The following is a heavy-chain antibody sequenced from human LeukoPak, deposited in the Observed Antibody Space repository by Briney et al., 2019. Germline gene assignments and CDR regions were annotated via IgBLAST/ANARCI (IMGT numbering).Heavy chain of an antibody. D-gene: IGHD4-23*01. CDR3: ARAGGLALLNYYYYMDV. Sequence: GGSLRLSCAASGFTISSYWMHWVRKAPGKGLVWVSRINSDGTSTSYADSVKGRFTISRDNAKNTLYLQMSSLRAEDSALYYCARAGGLALLNYYYYMDVWGKGTTVTVSS. V-gene: IGHV3-74*01. CDR2: INSDGTST. J-gene: IGHJ6*03. CDR1: GFTISSYW.